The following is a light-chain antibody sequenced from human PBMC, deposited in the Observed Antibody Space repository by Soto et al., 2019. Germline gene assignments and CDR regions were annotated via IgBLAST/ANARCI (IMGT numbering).Light chain of an antibody. CDR1: SGSVSTSHY. J-gene: IGLJ3*02. Sequence: QTVVTQEPSFSVSPGTTVTLTCALSSGSVSTSHYPNWYQQTPGQAPRPLIYFTSIRSSGVPARFSGSILGNKAALTITGAQADDESDYYCALSMGGGFWVFGGGAKLTVL. CDR3: ALSMGGGFWV. CDR2: FTS. V-gene: IGLV8-61*01.